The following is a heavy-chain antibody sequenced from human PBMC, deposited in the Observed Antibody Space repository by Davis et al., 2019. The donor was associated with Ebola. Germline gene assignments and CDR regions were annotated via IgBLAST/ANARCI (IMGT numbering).Heavy chain of an antibody. J-gene: IGHJ4*02. CDR3: ARAGGQGGGTLRF. V-gene: IGHV4-59*01. CDR2: VYYTGTT. D-gene: IGHD5-12*01. Sequence: MPSETLSLTCTVSGGSISPYYWSWIRQTPGEGLEWIGYVYYTGTTSYNPSLKSRVTISLDTSRNQFSLILTSVRAADTATYYCARAGGQGGGTLRFWGQGTRVTVSS. CDR1: GGSISPYY.